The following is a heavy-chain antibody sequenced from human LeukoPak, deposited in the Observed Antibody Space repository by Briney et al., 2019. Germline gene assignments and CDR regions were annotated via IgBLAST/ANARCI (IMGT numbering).Heavy chain of an antibody. V-gene: IGHV1-18*01. D-gene: IGHD6-19*01. J-gene: IGHJ4*02. CDR2: ISAYNGNT. CDR1: GYTFITYD. CDR3: ARSAVADTLSAYYFGY. Sequence: GASVNVSCKASGYTFITYDTSWVRQAPGQGLEWMGWISAYNGNTNYAQKLQGRVTMTTESSTNTAYMELRSLRSDDTAVYYCARSAVADTLSAYYFGYWGQGTLVTVSS.